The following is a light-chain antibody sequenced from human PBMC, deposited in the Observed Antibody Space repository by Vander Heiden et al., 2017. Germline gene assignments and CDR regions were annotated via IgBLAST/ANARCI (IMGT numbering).Light chain of an antibody. CDR2: GDT. J-gene: IGLJ2*01. CDR3: KSFDSFLTSPL. V-gene: IGLV1-40*01. CDR1: RSDIGAGYD. Sequence: QSVLSQPPSVSGAPGQSVSISCTGSRSDIGAGYDVNWYQHRPGTAPKVLIYGDTNRPSGVPDRFSGSKSGTSASLAITGLQAEDEADYYCKSFDSFLTSPLFGGGTKLTVL.